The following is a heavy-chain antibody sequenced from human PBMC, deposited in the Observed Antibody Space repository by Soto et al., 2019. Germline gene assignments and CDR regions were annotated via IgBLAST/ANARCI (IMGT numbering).Heavy chain of an antibody. V-gene: IGHV3-23*01. CDR3: AREASVPSFGEFWFFDL. D-gene: IGHD3-10*01. CDR1: GFTFSNHG. CDR2: VSADGYTT. Sequence: EVQLLESGGGLAQPGGSLRLSCAASGFTFSNHGMTWVRQAPGKGLEWVSSVSADGYTTYYADSVRGRLTISRDNSGETVYVQMNNLRAEDTALYYCAREASVPSFGEFWFFDLWGRGTQVTVSS. J-gene: IGHJ2*01.